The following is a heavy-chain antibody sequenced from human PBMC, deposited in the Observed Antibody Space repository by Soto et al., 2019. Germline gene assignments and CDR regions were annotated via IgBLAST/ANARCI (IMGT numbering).Heavy chain of an antibody. CDR1: GFTFSSYA. V-gene: IGHV3-23*01. Sequence: EVQLLESVGGLVQPGGSLRLSCAASGFTFSSYAMSWVRQAPGKGLEWVSAISGSGGSTYYADSVKGRFTISRDNSKNTLYLQMNSLRAEDTAVYYCAKDHNWNDYGGVYWGQGTLVTVSS. J-gene: IGHJ4*02. CDR3: AKDHNWNDYGGVY. CDR2: ISGSGGST. D-gene: IGHD1-20*01.